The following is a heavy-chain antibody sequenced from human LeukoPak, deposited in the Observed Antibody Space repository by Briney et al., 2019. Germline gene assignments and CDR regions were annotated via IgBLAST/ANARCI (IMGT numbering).Heavy chain of an antibody. J-gene: IGHJ3*02. V-gene: IGHV5-51*01. Sequence: GESLKISCKGSGYIFTHYWIGWVRQMPGKGLEWMGIIDTRYSPSFQGQVLISADKSISTAYLHWGSLKASDTAIYFCARRRSSTSDAVDIWGQGTMVTVS. CDR1: GYIFTHYW. CDR2: IDT. CDR3: ARRRSSTSDAVDI.